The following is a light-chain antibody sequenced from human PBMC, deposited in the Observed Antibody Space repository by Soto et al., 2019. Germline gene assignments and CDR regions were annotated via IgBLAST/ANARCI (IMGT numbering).Light chain of an antibody. V-gene: IGLV2-14*01. CDR1: SSDVGGYNF. CDR2: AVS. Sequence: QSVLAQPASVSGSPGQSITISCTGTSSDVGGYNFVSWYQHHPGKAPKLIIYAVSNRPSGVSNRFSGSKSGNTASLTISGLQADDEADYYCSSYTSNTPRVFGGGTKLTVL. CDR3: SSYTSNTPRV. J-gene: IGLJ3*02.